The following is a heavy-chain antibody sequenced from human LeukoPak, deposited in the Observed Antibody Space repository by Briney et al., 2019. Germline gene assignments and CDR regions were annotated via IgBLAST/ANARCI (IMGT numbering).Heavy chain of an antibody. Sequence: PSETLSLTCTVSGGSISSSSYYWGWIRQPPGKGLEWIGSIYYSGSTYYNPSLKSRVTISVDTSKNQFSLKLTSVTAADTAVYYCARQSATYYDFWSGSFDIWGQGTMVTVSS. CDR1: GGSISSSSYY. D-gene: IGHD3-3*01. V-gene: IGHV4-39*01. J-gene: IGHJ3*02. CDR2: IYYSGST. CDR3: ARQSATYYDFWSGSFDI.